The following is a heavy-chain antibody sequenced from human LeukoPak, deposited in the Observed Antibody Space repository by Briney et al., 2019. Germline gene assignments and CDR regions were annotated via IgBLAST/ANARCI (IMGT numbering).Heavy chain of an antibody. CDR1: GASITSYY. V-gene: IGHV4-59*01. CDR2: IYNYGST. J-gene: IGHJ4*01. D-gene: IGHD4-17*01. Sequence: SETLSLTCAVSGASITSYYWSWIRQSPGKGLDWIGYIYNYGSTKYEPSLKSRVTISEDTAKNQFSLNLKSVTAADTAVYYCARGVGYGDSRHFDRWGHGILVTVSS. CDR3: ARGVGYGDSRHFDR.